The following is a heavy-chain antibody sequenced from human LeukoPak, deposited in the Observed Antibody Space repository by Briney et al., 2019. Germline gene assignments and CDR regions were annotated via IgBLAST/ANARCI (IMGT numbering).Heavy chain of an antibody. J-gene: IGHJ6*02. V-gene: IGHV3-66*01. CDR1: GFTVSSNY. CDR2: IYSGGST. Sequence: GGSLRLSCAASGFTVSSNYMSWVRQAPGKGLEWVSVIYSGGSTYYADSVKGRFTISRGNSKNTLYLQMNSLRAEDTAVYYCARDRYDNDFWSGYYYDYYYGMDVWGQGTTVTVSS. D-gene: IGHD3-3*01. CDR3: ARDRYDNDFWSGYYYDYYYGMDV.